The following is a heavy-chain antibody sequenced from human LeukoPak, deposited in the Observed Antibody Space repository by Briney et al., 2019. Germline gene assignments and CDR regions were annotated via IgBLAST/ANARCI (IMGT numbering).Heavy chain of an antibody. CDR2: ISSSSSYI. Sequence: GGSLRLSCAASGFTYSSYSMNWVRQAPGKGLEWVSSISSSSSYIYYADSVKGRFTISRDNAKNSLYLQMNSLRVEDTAVYYCARDGSGSYHTPDYWGQGTLVTVSS. CDR1: GFTYSSYS. D-gene: IGHD1-26*01. J-gene: IGHJ4*02. CDR3: ARDGSGSYHTPDY. V-gene: IGHV3-21*01.